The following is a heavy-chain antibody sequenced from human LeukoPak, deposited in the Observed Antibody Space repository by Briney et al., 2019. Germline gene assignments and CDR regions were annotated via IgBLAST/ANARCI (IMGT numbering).Heavy chain of an antibody. V-gene: IGHV3-48*04. CDR1: GFTFNSYS. Sequence: GGSLRLSCAAYGFTFNSYSMNWVRQAPGKGLEWVSYISSNSSTIYFADSVKGRFNISRDNGKNSLYLQMDNLRVEDTAVYYCTRAPKLGGYFSVDYWGQGTLVTVSP. CDR2: ISSNSSTI. CDR3: TRAPKLGGYFSVDY. J-gene: IGHJ4*02. D-gene: IGHD3-22*01.